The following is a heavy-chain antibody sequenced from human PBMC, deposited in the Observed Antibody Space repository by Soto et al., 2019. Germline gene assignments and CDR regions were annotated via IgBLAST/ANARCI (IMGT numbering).Heavy chain of an antibody. CDR3: RTQWLD. J-gene: IGHJ4*02. Sequence: EVQLVESGGGLVKPGGSLRLSCAASGFTFSDACMSWVRQAPGKGLEWVGLIKNKTDGGTTDYAAPVKGRFTISRDDSKNTLYLQMSSLRAGNTAVYYCRTQWLDWGQGTLVTVSS. CDR2: IKNKTDGGTT. D-gene: IGHD6-19*01. CDR1: GFTFSDAC. V-gene: IGHV3-15*01.